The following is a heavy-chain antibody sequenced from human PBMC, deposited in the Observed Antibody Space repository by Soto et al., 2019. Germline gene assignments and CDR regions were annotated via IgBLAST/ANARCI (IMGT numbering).Heavy chain of an antibody. CDR3: ARDPNYYDSSGAFDI. CDR2: INPDNGNT. J-gene: IGHJ3*02. D-gene: IGHD3-22*01. Sequence: GAPVKVSCKASGYPLRSYVMHWVRQAVEQRLEWMGWINPDNGNTKFSQKFQGRVTIARDTSATTVYMELSSLRSEDTAMYYCARDPNYYDSSGAFDIWGQGTMVTVSS. CDR1: GYPLRSYV. V-gene: IGHV1-3*01.